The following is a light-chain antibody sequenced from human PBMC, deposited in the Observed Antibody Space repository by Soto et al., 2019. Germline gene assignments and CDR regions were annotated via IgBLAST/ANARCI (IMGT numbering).Light chain of an antibody. Sequence: EIVMTQSPANLSVSPGERATLSCRASQSVSSNVAWYQQKPGQGARLLIYGASTRATGIPARFSGSGSGTEFTLTISSLQSEDFAVYYCQQYNKWPPYTFGQGTKVEIK. CDR3: QQYNKWPPYT. CDR2: GAS. V-gene: IGKV3-15*01. CDR1: QSVSSN. J-gene: IGKJ2*01.